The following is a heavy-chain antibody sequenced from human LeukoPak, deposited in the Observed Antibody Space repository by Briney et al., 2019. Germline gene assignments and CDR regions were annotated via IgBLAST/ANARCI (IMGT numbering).Heavy chain of an antibody. V-gene: IGHV4-61*02. J-gene: IGHJ4*02. CDR1: GGSISSGSYY. CDR2: IHTSGST. CDR3: ARVICSGGSCRFDY. D-gene: IGHD2-15*01. Sequence: SQTLSLTCTVPGGSISSGSYYWSWIRQPAGKGLEWIGRIHTSGSTNYNPSLKSRVTMSVDTSENKFSLKLSSVTAADTAVYYCARVICSGGSCRFDYWGQGTLVTVSS.